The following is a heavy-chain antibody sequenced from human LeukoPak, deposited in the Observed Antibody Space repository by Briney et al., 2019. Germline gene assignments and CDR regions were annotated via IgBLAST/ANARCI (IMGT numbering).Heavy chain of an antibody. Sequence: GGSLRLSCAASGFTFSRYTMNWVRQAPGKGLEWVSSIDSSGNLIYYGDSVKGRLTISRDNAKNSLYLQMYSLRAEDTAVYYCARDWVDDYVWGYFREGDWGQGTLVTVSS. V-gene: IGHV3-21*01. J-gene: IGHJ4*02. CDR2: IDSSGNLI. CDR1: GFTFSRYT. D-gene: IGHD3-16*01. CDR3: ARDWVDDYVWGYFREGD.